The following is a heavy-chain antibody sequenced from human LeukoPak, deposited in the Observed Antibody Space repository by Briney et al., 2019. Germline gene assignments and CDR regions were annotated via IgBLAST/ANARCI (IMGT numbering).Heavy chain of an antibody. CDR3: ARVSIVVVVADY. Sequence: PSETLSLTCTVSGGSISSYYWSWIRQPPGKRLEWIGYIYYSGSTYYNPPLKSRVTISVDTSKNQFSLKLSSVTAADTAVYYCARVSIVVVVADYWGQGTLVTVSS. CDR1: GGSISSYY. D-gene: IGHD2-15*01. J-gene: IGHJ4*02. CDR2: IYYSGST. V-gene: IGHV4-59*08.